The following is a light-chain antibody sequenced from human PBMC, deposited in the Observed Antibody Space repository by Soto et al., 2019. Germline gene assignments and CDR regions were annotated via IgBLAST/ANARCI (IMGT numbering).Light chain of an antibody. V-gene: IGLV2-14*01. CDR1: SSDVGGYNY. CDR2: EVT. Sequence: QSALTQPASVSGSPGQSITISCTGTSSDVGGYNYVSWYQQHPGKAPKLMIYEVTNRPSGVSNRFSGSKSVNTASLTISGLQAEDEADYYCSSYTSRSTLVFGTGTKLTVL. J-gene: IGLJ1*01. CDR3: SSYTSRSTLV.